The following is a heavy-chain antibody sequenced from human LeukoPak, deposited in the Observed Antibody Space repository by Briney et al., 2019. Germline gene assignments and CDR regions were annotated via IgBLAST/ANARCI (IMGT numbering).Heavy chain of an antibody. V-gene: IGHV3-7*01. CDR1: GFTFSSYW. D-gene: IGHD2-2*01. Sequence: GGSLRLSCAASGFTFSSYWMSWVRQAPGKGLECVANIKQDGSEKYYVDSVKGRFTISRDNAKNSLYLQMNSLRAEDTAVYYCASHYCSSTSCYRYYYYYGMDVWGQGTTVTVSS. CDR3: ASHYCSSTSCYRYYYYYGMDV. CDR2: IKQDGSEK. J-gene: IGHJ6*02.